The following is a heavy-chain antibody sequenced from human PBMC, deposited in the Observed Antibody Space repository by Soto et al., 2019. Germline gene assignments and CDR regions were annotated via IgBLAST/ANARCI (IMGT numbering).Heavy chain of an antibody. Sequence: QVQLVQSGAEVRLPGSSVKVSCKASGGTFSTYSINWVRQAPGQGLEWMGGIIPLFGTTNYAQKFKGRVTISADESTSTAYMELRRLRAEDAAVYYCARGAIHGSSWYFWFDPWGQGALVTVSS. V-gene: IGHV1-69*01. CDR3: ARGAIHGSSWYFWFDP. CDR2: IIPLFGTT. D-gene: IGHD6-13*01. CDR1: GGTFSTYS. J-gene: IGHJ5*02.